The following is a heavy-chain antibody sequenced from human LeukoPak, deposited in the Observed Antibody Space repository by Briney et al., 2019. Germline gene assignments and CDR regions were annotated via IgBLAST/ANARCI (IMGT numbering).Heavy chain of an antibody. Sequence: GGSLRLSCAASGFTFSSYWMSWVRQAPGEGLEWVANIKQDGSEKYYVDSVKGRFTISRDNAKNSLYLQMNSLRAGDTAVYYCARHYYDSSGYYRRAFDIWGQGTMVTVSS. CDR2: IKQDGSEK. CDR1: GFTFSSYW. J-gene: IGHJ3*02. V-gene: IGHV3-7*01. CDR3: ARHYYDSSGYYRRAFDI. D-gene: IGHD3-22*01.